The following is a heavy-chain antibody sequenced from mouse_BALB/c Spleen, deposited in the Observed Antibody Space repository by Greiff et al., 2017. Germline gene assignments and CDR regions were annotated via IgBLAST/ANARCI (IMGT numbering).Heavy chain of an antibody. CDR2: ILPGSGST. Sequence: QVQLKQSGAELMKPGASVKISCKATGYTFSSYWIEWVKQRPGHGLEWIGEILPGSGSTNYNEKFKGKATFTADTSSNTAYMQLSSLTSEDSAVYYCAPAHRLYAMDYWGQGTSVTVSS. CDR3: APAHRLYAMDY. J-gene: IGHJ4*01. V-gene: IGHV1-9*01. CDR1: GYTFSSYW. D-gene: IGHD2-14*01.